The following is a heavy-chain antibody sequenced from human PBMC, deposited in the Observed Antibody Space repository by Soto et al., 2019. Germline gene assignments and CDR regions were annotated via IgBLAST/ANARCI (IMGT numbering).Heavy chain of an antibody. CDR3: AKDPRGNGAEYFQH. Sequence: PVGSLRLSCAASGFTFSSYAMSWVRQAPGKGLEWVSAISGSGGSTYYADSVKGRFTISRDNSKNTLYLQMNSLRAEDTAVYYCAKDPRGNGAEYFQHWGQGTLVTVSS. CDR2: ISGSGGST. D-gene: IGHD2-15*01. V-gene: IGHV3-23*01. CDR1: GFTFSSYA. J-gene: IGHJ1*01.